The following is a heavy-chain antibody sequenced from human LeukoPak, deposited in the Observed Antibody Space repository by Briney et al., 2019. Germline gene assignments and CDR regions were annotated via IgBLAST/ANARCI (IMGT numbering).Heavy chain of an antibody. D-gene: IGHD5/OR15-5a*01. CDR2: INHSGST. J-gene: IGHJ4*02. CDR1: GFTFSSYA. CDR3: ARVSTRDDY. Sequence: GSLRLSCAASGFTFSSYAMSWVRQPPGKGLEWIGEINHSGSTNYNPSLKSRVTISVDTSKNQFSLKLSSVTAADTAVYYCARVSTRDDYWGQGTLVTVSS. V-gene: IGHV4-34*01.